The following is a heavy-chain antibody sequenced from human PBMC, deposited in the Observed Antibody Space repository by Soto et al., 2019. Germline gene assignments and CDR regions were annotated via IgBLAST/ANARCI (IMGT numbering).Heavy chain of an antibody. CDR3: ARGRYSYGLIFHCYFYL. Sequence: SETLSLTCAVYGGSFSGYYWSWIRQPPGKGLEWIGEINHSGSTNYNPSLKSRVTISVDTSKNQFSLKLSSVTAADTAVYYCARGRYSYGLIFHCYFYLWGRGTLVTVSS. CDR2: INHSGST. V-gene: IGHV4-34*01. CDR1: GGSFSGYY. J-gene: IGHJ2*01. D-gene: IGHD5-18*01.